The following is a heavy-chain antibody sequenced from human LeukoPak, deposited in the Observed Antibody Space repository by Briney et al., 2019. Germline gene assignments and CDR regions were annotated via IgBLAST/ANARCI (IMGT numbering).Heavy chain of an antibody. Sequence: GGSLRLSCAASGFTFSSYSMNWVRQAPGKGLEWVSYISSSSSTIYYADSVEGRFTISRDNAKNSLYLQLNSLRAEDTAVYYCARDFWSGIYDYWGQGTLVTVSS. CDR1: GFTFSSYS. CDR3: ARDFWSGIYDY. CDR2: ISSSSSTI. V-gene: IGHV3-48*01. J-gene: IGHJ4*02. D-gene: IGHD3-3*01.